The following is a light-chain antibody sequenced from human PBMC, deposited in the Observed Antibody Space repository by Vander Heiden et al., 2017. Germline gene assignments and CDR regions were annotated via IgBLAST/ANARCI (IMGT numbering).Light chain of an antibody. CDR1: QSVSSSY. V-gene: IGKV3-20*01. CDR3: QQDGSSST. J-gene: IGKJ1*01. CDR2: GAS. Sequence: EIVLPQSPGTLSVSPGERATLSCRASQSVSSSYLAWYQQKPGQALRLLIYGASSRANGIPDRFSGSGSGTDFTLTISRLEPEDFAVYYFQQDGSSSTFGQGTKVEIK.